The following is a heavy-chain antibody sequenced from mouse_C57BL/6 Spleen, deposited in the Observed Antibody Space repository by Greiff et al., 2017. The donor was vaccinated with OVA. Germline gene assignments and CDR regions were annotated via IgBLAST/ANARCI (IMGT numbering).Heavy chain of an antibody. CDR2: INPNNGGT. D-gene: IGHD1-1*01. Sequence: EVQLQQSGPELVKPGASVKISCKASGYTFTDYYMNWVKQSHGKSLEWIGDINPNNGGTSYNQKFKGKATLTVDQSSSTAYMELRSLTSEDSAVYYCARDYSGSLDYWGQGTTLTVSS. V-gene: IGHV1-26*01. J-gene: IGHJ2*01. CDR1: GYTFTDYY. CDR3: ARDYSGSLDY.